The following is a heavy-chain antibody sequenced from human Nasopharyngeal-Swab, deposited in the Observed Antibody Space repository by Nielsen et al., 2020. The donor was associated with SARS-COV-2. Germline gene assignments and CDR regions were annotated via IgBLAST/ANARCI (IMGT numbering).Heavy chain of an antibody. CDR3: AGELGRNNWEQLVIGGRWFDP. V-gene: IGHV1-69*13. D-gene: IGHD6-6*01. CDR1: GGTFSNSA. J-gene: IGHJ5*02. CDR2: VIPIFGTS. Sequence: SVKVSCKSSGGTFSNSAFTWVRQAPGQGLEWMGGVIPIFGTSAYARKFKGRVTIIADESTSTVYMDLNSLRSEDTAVYYCAGELGRNNWEQLVIGGRWFDPWGQGTLVTVSS.